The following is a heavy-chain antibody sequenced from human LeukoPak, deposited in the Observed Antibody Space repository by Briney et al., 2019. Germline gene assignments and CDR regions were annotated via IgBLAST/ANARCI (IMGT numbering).Heavy chain of an antibody. CDR3: ASPRRYYDSGSFAFDI. CDR1: GLTVSSTY. D-gene: IGHD3-10*01. V-gene: IGHV3-53*01. J-gene: IGHJ3*02. CDR2: IYTGGST. Sequence: GGSLRLSCAASGLTVSSTYMSWVRQAPGKGLEWVSVIYTGGSTYYADSVKGRFTISRDNPKNTLYLQMNSLRAEDTAVYYCASPRRYYDSGSFAFDIWGQGTMVTVSS.